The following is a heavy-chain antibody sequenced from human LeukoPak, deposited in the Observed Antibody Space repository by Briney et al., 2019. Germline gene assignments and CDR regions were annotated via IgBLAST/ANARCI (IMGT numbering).Heavy chain of an antibody. Sequence: SETLSLTCTVSGGSISSSSYYWGWIRQPPGKGLEWIGSIYYGGSTYYNPSLKSRVTISVDTSKNQFSLKLSSVTAADTAVYYCARQERIAAAGIDYWGQGTLVTVSS. CDR2: IYYGGST. CDR3: ARQERIAAAGIDY. J-gene: IGHJ4*02. D-gene: IGHD6-13*01. V-gene: IGHV4-39*01. CDR1: GGSISSSSYY.